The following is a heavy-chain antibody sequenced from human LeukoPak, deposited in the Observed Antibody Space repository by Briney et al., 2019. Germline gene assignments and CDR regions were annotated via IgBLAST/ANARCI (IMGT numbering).Heavy chain of an antibody. CDR2: INHSGST. CDR3: ARGLVGYCSGGSCDPSDY. V-gene: IGHV4-34*01. Sequence: SEALSLTCAVYGGSFSGYYWSWIRQPPGKGLEWIGEINHSGSTNYNPSLKSRVTISVDTSKNQSSLKLSSVTAADTAVYYCARGLVGYCSGGSCDPSDYWGQGTLVTVSS. D-gene: IGHD2-15*01. CDR1: GGSFSGYY. J-gene: IGHJ4*02.